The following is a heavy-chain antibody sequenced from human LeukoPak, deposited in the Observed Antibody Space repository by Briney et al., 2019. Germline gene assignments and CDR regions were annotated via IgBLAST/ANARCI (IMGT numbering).Heavy chain of an antibody. Sequence: GGSLRLSCAASGFTFSSYSMNWVRQAPGKGLEWVSSISSSSSYIYYADSVKGRFTISRDNAKNSLYLQMNSLRAEDTAVYYCARDPDGVVVLLHFDYWGQGTLVTVSS. D-gene: IGHD2-2*01. J-gene: IGHJ4*02. CDR1: GFTFSSYS. CDR3: ARDPDGVVVLLHFDY. CDR2: ISSSSSYI. V-gene: IGHV3-21*01.